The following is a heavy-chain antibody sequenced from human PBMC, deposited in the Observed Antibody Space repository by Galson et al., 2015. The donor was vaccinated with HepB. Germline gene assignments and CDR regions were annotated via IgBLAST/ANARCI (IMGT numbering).Heavy chain of an antibody. J-gene: IGHJ4*02. V-gene: IGHV1-3*01. CDR1: GYTFTSYA. Sequence: SVKVSCKASGYTFTSYAMHWVRQAPGQRLEWMGWINAGNGNTKYSQKFQGRVTITRDTSASTAYMELSSLRSEDTAVYYCAKSRHSSGSILDYWGQGTLVTVSS. D-gene: IGHD6-19*01. CDR2: INAGNGNT. CDR3: AKSRHSSGSILDY.